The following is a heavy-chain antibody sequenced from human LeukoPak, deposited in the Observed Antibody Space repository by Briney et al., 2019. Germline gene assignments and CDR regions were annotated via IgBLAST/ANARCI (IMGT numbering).Heavy chain of an antibody. V-gene: IGHV3-64*01. J-gene: IGHJ1*01. CDR3: VRVIQGINSSWYGS. CDR2: ISSNGINT. Sequence: GGSLRLSCAASGFNFSTYAMHWVRQAPGKGLEYVSAISSNGINTYYANSVKGRFTISRDNSKNTLYLQMGSLSAEDMAVYYCVRVIQGINSSWYGSWGQGTLVTVSS. D-gene: IGHD6-13*01. CDR1: GFNFSTYA.